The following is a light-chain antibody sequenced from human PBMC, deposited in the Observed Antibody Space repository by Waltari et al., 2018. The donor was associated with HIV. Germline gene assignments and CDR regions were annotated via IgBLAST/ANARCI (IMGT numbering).Light chain of an antibody. CDR3: QTWGTLNLV. J-gene: IGLJ3*02. Sequence: QLVLTQSPSASASLGASVKLTCTLSSGHSSYAIAWHQQQPEKGPRYLMKFNSDGSHSKGDGIPDRFSGSSSGAGRYLTISSLQSEDEADYYCQTWGTLNLVFGGGTKLTVL. V-gene: IGLV4-69*01. CDR1: SGHSSYA. CDR2: FNSDGSH.